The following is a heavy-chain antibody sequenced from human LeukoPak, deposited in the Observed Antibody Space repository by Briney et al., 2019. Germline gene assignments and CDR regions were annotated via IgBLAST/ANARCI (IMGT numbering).Heavy chain of an antibody. D-gene: IGHD5-24*01. CDR2: ITWDGDST. CDR3: AKDRGRRDGYNGFGY. V-gene: IGHV3-43D*03. Sequence: QSGGSLRLSCAASGFTFDDYAMHWVRQAPGKGLEWVSLITWDGDSTYYADSVKGRFTISRDNSKNSLYLQMNSLRAEDTALYYCAKDRGRRDGYNGFGYWGQGTLVTVSS. J-gene: IGHJ4*02. CDR1: GFTFDDYA.